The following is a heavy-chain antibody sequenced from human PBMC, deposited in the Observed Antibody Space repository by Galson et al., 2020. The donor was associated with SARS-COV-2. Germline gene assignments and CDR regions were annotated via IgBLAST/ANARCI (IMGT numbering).Heavy chain of an antibody. CDR2: FSYTGTS. D-gene: IGHD3-9*01. CDR3: ARDSGWLAHDALDF. J-gene: IGHJ3*01. Sequence: SQTLSLTCTVSGDSMSSSYWTWIRQPPGKRLEWIGYFSYTGTSYYNPSLESRVTISGDMSKSQFSLRLSSVTAADTAVYYCARDSGWLAHDALDFWGQGIRVTVSS. V-gene: IGHV4-59*01. CDR1: GDSMSSSY.